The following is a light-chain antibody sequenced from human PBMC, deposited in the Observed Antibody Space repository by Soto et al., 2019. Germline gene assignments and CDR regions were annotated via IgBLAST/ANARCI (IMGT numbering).Light chain of an antibody. CDR2: KAS. CDR3: KQYNSYWGT. Sequence: DIQMTQSPSTLSASVGDRVTITCRASQSISSWLAWYQQKPGKAPKLLIYKASSLESGVPSRFSGSGSGTEFTLTISSLQPDDFATYYCKQYNSYWGTFGQGTKLEIQ. J-gene: IGKJ1*01. CDR1: QSISSW. V-gene: IGKV1-5*03.